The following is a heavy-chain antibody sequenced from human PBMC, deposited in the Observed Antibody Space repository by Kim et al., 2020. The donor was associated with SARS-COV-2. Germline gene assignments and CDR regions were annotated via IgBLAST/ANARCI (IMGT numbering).Heavy chain of an antibody. CDR2: IKQDGSEK. J-gene: IGHJ4*02. CDR1: GFTFSSYW. CDR3: ARDRLAYYDSSGYSDY. V-gene: IGHV3-7*01. Sequence: GGSLRLSCAASGFTFSSYWMSWVRQAPGKGLEWVANIKQDGSEKYYVDSVKGRFTISRDNAKNSLYLQMNSLRAEDTAVYYCARDRLAYYDSSGYSDYWGQGTLVTVSS. D-gene: IGHD3-22*01.